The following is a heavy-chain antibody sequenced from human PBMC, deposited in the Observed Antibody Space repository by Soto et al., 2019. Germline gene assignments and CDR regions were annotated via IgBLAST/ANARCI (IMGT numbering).Heavy chain of an antibody. Sequence: SETLSLTCTVSGASITSYYWSWLRQPPGKGLEWIGYFYYSGNTNYNPSLKSRVTISADTSKNQFSLKLSSVTAADTAVYYCARDTSSWDPWGQGTLVTVSS. V-gene: IGHV4-59*01. CDR1: GASITSYY. CDR3: ARDTSSWDP. CDR2: FYYSGNT. J-gene: IGHJ5*02. D-gene: IGHD6-13*01.